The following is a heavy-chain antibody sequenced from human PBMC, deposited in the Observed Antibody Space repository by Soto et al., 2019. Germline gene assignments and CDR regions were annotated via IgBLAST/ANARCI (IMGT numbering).Heavy chain of an antibody. D-gene: IGHD1-20*01. Sequence: SETLSLTCTVSGGSISSYYWSWIRQPPGKGLEWIGYIYYSGSTNYNPSLKSRVTISVDTSKNQFSLKLSSVTAADTAVYYCARNKYNWNPIDYWGQGTLVTVSS. CDR2: IYYSGST. J-gene: IGHJ4*02. CDR1: GGSISSYY. V-gene: IGHV4-59*01. CDR3: ARNKYNWNPIDY.